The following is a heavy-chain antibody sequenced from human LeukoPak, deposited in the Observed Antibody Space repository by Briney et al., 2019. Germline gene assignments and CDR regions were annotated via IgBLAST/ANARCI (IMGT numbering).Heavy chain of an antibody. CDR2: IKQDGSEK. CDR1: GFTFSSYW. V-gene: IGHV3-7*01. CDR3: ARDLGSSSWYQRGGYFDY. J-gene: IGHJ4*02. Sequence: PGGSLRLSCAASGFTFSSYWMSWVRQAPGKGLEGVANIKQDGSEKYYVDSVKGRFTIYRDNAKNSLYLQMNSLRAEDTAVYYCARDLGSSSWYQRGGYFDYWGQGTLVTVSS. D-gene: IGHD6-13*01.